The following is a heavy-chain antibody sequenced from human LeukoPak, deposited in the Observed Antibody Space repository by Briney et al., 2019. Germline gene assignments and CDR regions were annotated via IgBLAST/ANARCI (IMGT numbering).Heavy chain of an antibody. CDR1: GYTLNGYY. CDR2: INPNSGDT. J-gene: IGHJ3*02. CDR3: ARDLSPTSRSLTRDAFDI. D-gene: IGHD2-2*01. V-gene: IGHV1-2*02. Sequence: EASVKVSCTASGYTLNGYYLHWVRKAPGQGLEGMGWINPNSGDTNYAQKFQGRVTMTRDTSISTGYMELSRLRSDDTAVYYCARDLSPTSRSLTRDAFDIWGQGTMVTVSS.